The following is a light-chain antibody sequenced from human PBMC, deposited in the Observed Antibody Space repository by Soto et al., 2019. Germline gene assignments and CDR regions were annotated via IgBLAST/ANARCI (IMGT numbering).Light chain of an antibody. Sequence: QSVLTQSPSASASLGASVKLTCTLSSGHGSYAIAWHQQQPEKGPRYLMKLNSDGSHSKGDGIPDRFSGSSSGAERYLIISSLQSEDEADYYCQTWGTGIHVFGTGTKLTVL. V-gene: IGLV4-69*01. J-gene: IGLJ1*01. CDR3: QTWGTGIHV. CDR1: SGHGSYA. CDR2: LNSDGSH.